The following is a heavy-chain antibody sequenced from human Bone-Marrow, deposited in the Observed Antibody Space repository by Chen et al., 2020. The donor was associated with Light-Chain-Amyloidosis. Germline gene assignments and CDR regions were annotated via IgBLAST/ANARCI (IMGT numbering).Heavy chain of an antibody. CDR3: AKDKASIPASPDYFDY. D-gene: IGHD2-2*02. V-gene: IGHV3-9*01. CDR2: ISWNSDSI. J-gene: IGHJ4*02. Sequence: EMQLVESGGGLVQPGGSLRLSCAVSGFTFDDYAMHWARQAPGKGLEWVSTISWNSDSIGYADSVKGRFTISRDNAKNSLYLEMNNLRPEDTARYYCAKDKASIPASPDYFDYWGQGTLVTVSS. CDR1: GFTFDDYA.